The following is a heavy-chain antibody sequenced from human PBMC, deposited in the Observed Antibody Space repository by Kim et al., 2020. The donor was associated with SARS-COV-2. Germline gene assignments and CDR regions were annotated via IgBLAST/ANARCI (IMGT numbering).Heavy chain of an antibody. CDR3: ARAYRDAFDI. J-gene: IGHJ3*02. Sequence: TDYDASMRGRLTISRENAKNSLYLQMNSLGAEDTAVYYCARAYRDAFDIWGLGTMLTVSS. V-gene: IGHV3-11*01. CDR2: T.